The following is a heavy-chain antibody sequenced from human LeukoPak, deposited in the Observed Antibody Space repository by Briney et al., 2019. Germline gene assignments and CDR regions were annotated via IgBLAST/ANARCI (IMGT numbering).Heavy chain of an antibody. D-gene: IGHD1-26*01. CDR1: AYSFNNYW. CDR2: IYPGDSDT. J-gene: IGHJ4*02. V-gene: IGHV5-51*01. CDR3: ARSIVGALYYFDY. Sequence: GESLKISFKGSAYSFNNYWIAWVRQMPGKGLEWMGIIYPGDSDTRYSPSFQGQVTISADKSISTAYLQWSSLKASDTATYYCARSIVGALYYFDYWGQGTLVTVSS.